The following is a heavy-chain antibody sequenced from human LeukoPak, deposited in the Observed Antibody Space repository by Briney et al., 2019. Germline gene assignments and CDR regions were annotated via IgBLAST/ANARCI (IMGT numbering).Heavy chain of an antibody. V-gene: IGHV3-30*03. CDR2: ISYDGIHK. Sequence: GGSLRLSCAASGFTFSSRGMQWVRQAPGKGLEWVAVISYDGIHKYYADSVKGRFAISRDNSKNTLYLQMNSLRADDTAVYYCASGGIMGATDSFVYWGQGTLVTVSS. CDR3: ASGGIMGATDSFVY. CDR1: GFTFSSRG. D-gene: IGHD1-26*01. J-gene: IGHJ4*02.